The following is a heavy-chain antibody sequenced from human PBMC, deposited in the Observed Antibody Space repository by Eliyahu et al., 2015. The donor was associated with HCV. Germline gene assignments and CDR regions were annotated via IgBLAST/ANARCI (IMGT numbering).Heavy chain of an antibody. CDR3: ARHPSSTTVVTVYYYYGMDV. CDR2: IDPSXSYT. Sequence: EVQLVQSGAEVKKPGESLRISCKGSGYSFTSYXIXWVRQMPGKGLEWMGRIDPSXSYTNYSPSFQGHVTISADKSISTAYLQWSSLKASDTAMYYCARHPSSTTVVTVYYYYGMDVWGQGTTVTVSS. D-gene: IGHD4-23*01. V-gene: IGHV5-10-1*03. J-gene: IGHJ6*02. CDR1: GYSFTSYX.